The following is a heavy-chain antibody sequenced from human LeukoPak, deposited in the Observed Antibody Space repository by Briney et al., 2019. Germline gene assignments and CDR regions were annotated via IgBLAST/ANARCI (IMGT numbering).Heavy chain of an antibody. CDR2: IYYSEST. J-gene: IGHJ5*02. CDR1: GGSISSYY. Sequence: SETLSLTCTVSGGSISSYYWTWIRQSPEKGLEWIGYIYYSESTNYNPSLKSRVTISVDTAKKQLSLKLSSVAAADTAEYYCARGAMEPKFDFWRGRIKIWFEPWGQGTLVTVSS. CDR3: ARGAMEPKFDFWRGRIKIWFEP. V-gene: IGHV4-59*01. D-gene: IGHD3-3*01.